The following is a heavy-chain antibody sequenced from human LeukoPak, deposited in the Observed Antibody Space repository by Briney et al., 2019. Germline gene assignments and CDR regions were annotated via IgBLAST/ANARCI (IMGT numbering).Heavy chain of an antibody. V-gene: IGHV3-21*01. D-gene: IGHD3-9*01. CDR3: ARDTTYYDILTGYPDAFDI. Sequence: PGGSLSLSCAASGFTFSSYSMNWVRQAPGKGLEWVSSISSSSSYIYYADSVKGRFTISRDNAKNSLYLQMNSLRAEDTAVYYCARDTTYYDILTGYPDAFDIWGQGTMVTVSS. CDR1: GFTFSSYS. J-gene: IGHJ3*02. CDR2: ISSSSSYI.